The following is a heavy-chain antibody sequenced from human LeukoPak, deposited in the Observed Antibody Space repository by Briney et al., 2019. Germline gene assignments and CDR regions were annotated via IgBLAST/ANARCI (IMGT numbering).Heavy chain of an antibody. D-gene: IGHD2-2*01. V-gene: IGHV1-8*01. CDR1: GYTFTSYD. CDR2: MNPNSGNT. Sequence: ASVKVSCKASGYTFTSYDINWVRQATGQGLEWMGWMNPNSGNTGYAQKFQGRVTMTRNTSISTAYMELRSLRSDDTAVYYCARERRPAAMSGDAFDIWGQGTMVTVSS. J-gene: IGHJ3*02. CDR3: ARERRPAAMSGDAFDI.